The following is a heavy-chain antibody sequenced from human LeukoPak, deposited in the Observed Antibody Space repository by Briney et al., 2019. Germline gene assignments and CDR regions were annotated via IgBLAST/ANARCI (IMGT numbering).Heavy chain of an antibody. CDR1: GFTFSDHY. CDR3: APGGDYCSTTSCPS. D-gene: IGHD2-2*01. J-gene: IGHJ3*01. V-gene: IGHV3-72*01. Sequence: GGSLRLSCAASGFTFSDHYIDWLRQAPGKGLEWVGRSRNKANSYTTEYAASVKGRFTISRDDSKNSLYLQMNSLKTEDTAVYYCAPGGDYCSTTSCPSWGQETMDTVSS. CDR2: SRNKANSYTT.